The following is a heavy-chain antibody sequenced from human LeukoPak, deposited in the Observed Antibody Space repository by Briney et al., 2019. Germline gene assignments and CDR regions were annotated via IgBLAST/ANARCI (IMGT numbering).Heavy chain of an antibody. D-gene: IGHD6-19*01. V-gene: IGHV4-59*01. CDR2: IYYSGST. CDR3: ARGEVAVAGTFRYYYYYMDV. J-gene: IGHJ6*03. Sequence: SETLSLTCTVSGGSISSYYWSWIRQPPGKGLEWIGYIYYSGSTNYNPSLKSRVTISVDRSKNQFSLKVNSMTAEDTAVYYCARGEVAVAGTFRYYYYYMDVWGKGTTVTVSS. CDR1: GGSISSYY.